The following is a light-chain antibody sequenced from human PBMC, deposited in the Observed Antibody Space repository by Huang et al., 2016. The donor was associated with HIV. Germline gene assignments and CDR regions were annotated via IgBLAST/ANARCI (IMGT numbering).Light chain of an antibody. J-gene: IGKJ3*01. V-gene: IGKV3-15*01. CDR2: DAS. CDR3: QQYDNWPPFT. Sequence: EIVMTQSPGTLSVSPGERATLSCRASQSVRSNLAWYQQKPGQAPRLLIYDASTRATGGPARFSGSGSGTQFTLSIRSLQSEDFAVYYCQQYDNWPPFTFGPGTKVDIK. CDR1: QSVRSN.